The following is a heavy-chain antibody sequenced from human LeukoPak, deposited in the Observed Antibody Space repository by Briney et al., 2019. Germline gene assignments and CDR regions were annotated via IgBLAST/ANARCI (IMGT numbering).Heavy chain of an antibody. D-gene: IGHD2-15*01. CDR3: AKTTTGYSSGRYPAWPIDY. CDR1: GFTFGSYA. J-gene: IGHJ4*02. V-gene: IGHV3-23*01. Sequence: PGGSLRLSCAASGFTFGSYAMYWVRQAPGKGLEWVSGIYGGGGSAHYADSVKGRFTISRDTSKNTVYLQMDSLRAEDTATYYCAKTTTGYSSGRYPAWPIDYWGQGTLVTVSS. CDR2: IYGGGGSA.